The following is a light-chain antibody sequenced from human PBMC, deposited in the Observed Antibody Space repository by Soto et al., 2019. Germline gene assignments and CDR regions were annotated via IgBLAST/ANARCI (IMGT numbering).Light chain of an antibody. J-gene: IGKJ4*01. CDR1: QSVSSH. CDR3: QHRSNWPLT. V-gene: IGKV3-11*01. CDR2: DAS. Sequence: PGERATLSCRASQSVSSHLAWYQQKPGQAPRLLIYDASNRATGIPARFSGSGSGTDFTLTISSLEPEDFAVYYCQHRSNWPLTFGGGTKVDIK.